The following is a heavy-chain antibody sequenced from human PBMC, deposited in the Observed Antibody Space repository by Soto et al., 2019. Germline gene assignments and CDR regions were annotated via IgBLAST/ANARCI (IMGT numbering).Heavy chain of an antibody. D-gene: IGHD2-2*01. CDR3: ARLIVVQRAAMDWFDS. J-gene: IGHJ5*01. V-gene: IGHV4-59*08. CDR1: GGSMSNYY. Sequence: SETLSLTCTVSGGSMSNYYWSWIRQPPGKGLEWIGYVYNSESINYNPSLKGRVTISLDTSKKQFSLKLRSVTAADTAVYYCARLIVVQRAAMDWFDSWGQGTLVTVSS. CDR2: VYNSESI.